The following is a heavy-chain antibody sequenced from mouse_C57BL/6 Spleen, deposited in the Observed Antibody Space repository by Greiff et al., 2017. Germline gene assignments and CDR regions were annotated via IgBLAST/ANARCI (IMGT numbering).Heavy chain of an antibody. J-gene: IGHJ2*01. Sequence: EVMLVESGGDLVKPGGSLKLSCAASGFTFSSYGMSWVRQTPDKRLEWVATISSGGSYTYYPDSVKGRFTISRDNAKNTLYLQMSSLKSEDTAMYYCARGEITTVVAPFDYWGQGTTLTVSS. V-gene: IGHV5-6*01. CDR1: GFTFSSYG. D-gene: IGHD1-1*01. CDR3: ARGEITTVVAPFDY. CDR2: ISSGGSYT.